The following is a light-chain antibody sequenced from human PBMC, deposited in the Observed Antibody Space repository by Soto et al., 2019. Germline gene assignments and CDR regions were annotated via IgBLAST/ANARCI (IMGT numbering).Light chain of an antibody. J-gene: IGLJ3*02. Sequence: QSVLTQPPSASGTPGQGVTISCSGSSSNIGSNIVDWYQHLPGTAPKLLIYANSQRPSGVPDRFSGSKSGTSASLAISGLQSEDEADYYCAAWDDSLTGVVFGGGTKLTVL. V-gene: IGLV1-44*01. CDR3: AAWDDSLTGVV. CDR1: SSNIGSNI. CDR2: ANS.